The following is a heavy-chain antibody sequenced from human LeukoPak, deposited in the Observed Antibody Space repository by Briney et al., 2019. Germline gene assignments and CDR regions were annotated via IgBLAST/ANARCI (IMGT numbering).Heavy chain of an antibody. Sequence: GGSLRLSCAASGFTFDDYGMSWVRQAPGKGLEWVSGINWNGGSTGYADSVKGRFTISRDNAKNSLYLQMNSLRAEDTAVYYCASISRNYFDYWGQGTLVTVSS. V-gene: IGHV3-20*04. CDR1: GFTFDDYG. J-gene: IGHJ4*02. CDR2: INWNGGST. CDR3: ASISRNYFDY.